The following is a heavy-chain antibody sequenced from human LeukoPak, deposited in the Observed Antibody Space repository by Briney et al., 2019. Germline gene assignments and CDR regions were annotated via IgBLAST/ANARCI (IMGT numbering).Heavy chain of an antibody. CDR2: IWYDGSNK. CDR3: ARDGYQLLSWFDP. V-gene: IGHV3-33*01. CDR1: GFTYSSYG. Sequence: GGSLRFSCAASGFTYSSYGMHWVRQAPGKGLEWVAVIWYDGSNKYYADSVKGRFTISRDNSKNTLYLQMNSLRAEDTAVYYCARDGYQLLSWFDPWGQGTLVTVSS. J-gene: IGHJ5*02. D-gene: IGHD2-2*01.